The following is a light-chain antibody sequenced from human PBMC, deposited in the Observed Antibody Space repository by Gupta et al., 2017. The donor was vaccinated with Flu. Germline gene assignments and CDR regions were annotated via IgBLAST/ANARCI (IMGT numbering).Light chain of an antibody. CDR2: DVS. Sequence: SITMSCSGTSSDIGYYNLVSCYQERQGTAPKVMSDDVSGRPSGVSNRCDAYNDGKTASPKISGLQAEDDAYYYCCSYEGGNTGVFGGGTKLTVL. V-gene: IGLV2-23*02. CDR3: CSYEGGNTGV. CDR1: SSDIGYYNL. J-gene: IGLJ3*02.